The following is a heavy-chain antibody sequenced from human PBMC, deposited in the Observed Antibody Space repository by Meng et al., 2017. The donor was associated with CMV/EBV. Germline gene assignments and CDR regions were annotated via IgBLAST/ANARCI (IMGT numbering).Heavy chain of an antibody. CDR2: INHSGST. CDR3: ARGAGSDY. V-gene: IGHV4-34*01. Sequence: GSLRLSCAVYGGSFSGYYWSWIRQPPGKGLEWIGEINHSGSTNYNPSLKSRVTISVDTSKKQFSLKLSSVTAADTAVYYCARGAGSDYWGQGTLVTVSS. J-gene: IGHJ4*02. D-gene: IGHD6-19*01. CDR1: GGSFSGYY.